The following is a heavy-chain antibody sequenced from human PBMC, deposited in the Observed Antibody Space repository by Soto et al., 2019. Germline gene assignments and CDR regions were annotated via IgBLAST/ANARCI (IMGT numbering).Heavy chain of an antibody. CDR2: INHSGST. Sequence: SSETLSLTCAVYGGSFSGYYWTWIRQPPGTGLEWIGEINHSGSTNYNPSLKSRVTISVDRSKNQFSLKLSSVTAADTAVYYCARENNVLPGGYFDYWGQGTLVTVSS. CDR3: ARENNVLPGGYFDY. D-gene: IGHD3-10*01. CDR1: GGSFSGYY. J-gene: IGHJ4*02. V-gene: IGHV4-34*01.